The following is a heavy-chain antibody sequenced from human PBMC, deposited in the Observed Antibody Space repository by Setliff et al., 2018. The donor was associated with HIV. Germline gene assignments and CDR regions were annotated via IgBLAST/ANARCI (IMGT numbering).Heavy chain of an antibody. J-gene: IGHJ3*02. D-gene: IGHD1-26*01. CDR1: GGSISSGSYY. V-gene: IGHV4-61*02. CDR2: MYSSGST. CDR3: ARPAGKGSYYGDDAFDI. Sequence: PSETLSLTCTVSGGSISSGSYYWSWIRQPAGKGLEWIGRMYSSGSTNYNPSLKSRVTISIDTSKNQLSLELSSVTAADTAVYYCARPAGKGSYYGDDAFDIWGQGTMVTVSS.